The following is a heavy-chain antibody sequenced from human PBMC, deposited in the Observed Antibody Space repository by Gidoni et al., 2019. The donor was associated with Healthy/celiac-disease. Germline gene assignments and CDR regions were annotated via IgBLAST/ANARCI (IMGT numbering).Heavy chain of an antibody. D-gene: IGHD4-17*01. CDR2: IYSGGST. CDR3: ARDFGDYEDY. Sequence: EVQLVEAGGGLSQPGGSRSRSCAAPGFPVSSTYMSWVRQATGKGREWVSVIYSGGSTYYADSVKGRFTISRDNSKNTLYLQMNSLRAEDTAVYYCARDFGDYEDYWGQRTLVTVSS. CDR1: GFPVSSTY. V-gene: IGHV3-53*01. J-gene: IGHJ4*02.